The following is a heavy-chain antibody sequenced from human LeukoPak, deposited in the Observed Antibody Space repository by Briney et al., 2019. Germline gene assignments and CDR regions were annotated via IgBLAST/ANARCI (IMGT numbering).Heavy chain of an antibody. CDR2: IIPIFGTA. V-gene: IGHV1-69*05. CDR3: AKGLWRDLSDSDY. D-gene: IGHD2-21*01. J-gene: IGHJ4*02. CDR1: GGTFSSYA. Sequence: SVKVSCKASGGTFSSYAISWVRQAPGQGLEWMGRIIPIFGTANYAQKFQGRVTITTDESTSTAYMELSSLRSEDTAVYYCAKGLWRDLSDSDYWGRGTLVTVSS.